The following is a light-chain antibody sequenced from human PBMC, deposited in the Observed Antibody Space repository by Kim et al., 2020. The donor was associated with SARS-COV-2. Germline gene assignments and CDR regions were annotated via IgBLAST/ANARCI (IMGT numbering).Light chain of an antibody. J-gene: IGLJ2*01. CDR1: KLGDKY. V-gene: IGLV3-1*01. Sequence: VSQGQTASITCSGDKLGDKYACWYQQKPGQSPVLVIYEDTKRPSGIPERFSGSNSGNTATLTISGTQAMDEADYYCQAWDSSTVVFGGGTQLTVL. CDR3: QAWDSSTVV. CDR2: EDT.